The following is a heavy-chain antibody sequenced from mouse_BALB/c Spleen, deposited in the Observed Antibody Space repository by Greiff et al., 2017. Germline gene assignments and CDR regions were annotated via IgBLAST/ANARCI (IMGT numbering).Heavy chain of an antibody. V-gene: IGHV5-6-4*01. J-gene: IGHJ4*01. CDR1: GFTFSSYT. CDR2: ISSGGSYT. D-gene: IGHD3-3*01. CDR3: TRDGDAMDY. Sequence: KLMESGGGLVKPGGSLKLSCAASGFTFSSYTMSWVRQTPEKRLEWVATISSGGSYTYYPDSVKGRFTISRDNAKNTLYLQMSSLKSEDTAMYYCTRDGDAMDYWGQGTSVTVSS.